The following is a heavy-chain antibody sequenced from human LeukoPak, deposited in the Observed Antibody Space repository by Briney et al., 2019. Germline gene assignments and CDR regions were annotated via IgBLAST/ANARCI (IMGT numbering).Heavy chain of an antibody. CDR1: GFTLSAYS. CDR2: MSSSMNTI. CDR3: ATPGVRDYYYYLDV. V-gene: IGHV3-48*04. Sequence: GESLRLSCAASGFTLSAYSKNWVRQAPGKGLEWIAYMSSSMNTIYYADAVKGRFTVSRDSANNSVHLQMSSLRAEDTAVYYCATPGVRDYYYYLDVWGTGTTVTVSS. D-gene: IGHD2-21*01. J-gene: IGHJ6*03.